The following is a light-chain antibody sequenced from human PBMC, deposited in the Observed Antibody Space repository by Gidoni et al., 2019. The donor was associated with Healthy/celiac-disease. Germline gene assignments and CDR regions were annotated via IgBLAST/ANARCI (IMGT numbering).Light chain of an antibody. J-gene: IGKJ4*01. V-gene: IGKV3-11*01. CDR3: QQRSNWPLT. Sequence: EIVLTQSPATLSLSPGEGATLACRSSQSVSSYLAWYQQKPGQAPRLRIYDASHRATGIPARFSGSGSGTDFTLTISSLGPEDFAVYYCQQRSNWPLTFGGGTKVEIK. CDR1: QSVSSY. CDR2: DAS.